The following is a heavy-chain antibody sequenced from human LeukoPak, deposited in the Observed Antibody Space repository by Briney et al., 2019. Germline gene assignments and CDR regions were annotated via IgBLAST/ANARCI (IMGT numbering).Heavy chain of an antibody. D-gene: IGHD2-2*01. CDR2: IHSSGST. J-gene: IGHJ6*02. Sequence: PSETLSLTCTVSSGSINNFYWSWIRQPPGKGLEWIGNIHSSGSTKYNPSLKSRVTISVDTSKNQFSLKLSSVTAADTAVYYCARDVVVVPAAIHYGMDVWGQGTTVTVSS. V-gene: IGHV4-59*12. CDR1: SGSINNFY. CDR3: ARDVVVVPAAIHYGMDV.